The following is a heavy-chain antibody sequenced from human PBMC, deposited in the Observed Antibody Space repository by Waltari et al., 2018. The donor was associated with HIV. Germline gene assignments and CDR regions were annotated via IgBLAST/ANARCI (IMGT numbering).Heavy chain of an antibody. Sequence: EVQLVESGGGLIEPGGSLSLSCAASGFTLRGNYMSWVRQAPGKGLEWVSVIYSGGSTYYADSVKGRFTISRDNSKNTLSLHMNSLRAEDTAVYYCARDPRSSGYYGMDVWGQGATVTVSS. J-gene: IGHJ6*02. CDR3: ARDPRSSGYYGMDV. D-gene: IGHD1-26*01. CDR2: IYSGGST. CDR1: GFTLRGNY. V-gene: IGHV3-53*01.